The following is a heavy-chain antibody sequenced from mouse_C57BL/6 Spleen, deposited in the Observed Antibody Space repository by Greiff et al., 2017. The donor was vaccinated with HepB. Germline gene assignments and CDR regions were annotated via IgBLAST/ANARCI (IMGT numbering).Heavy chain of an antibody. J-gene: IGHJ2*01. V-gene: IGHV3-6*01. CDR1: GYSITSGYY. CDR3: ARDTHYGSSWGDYFDY. D-gene: IGHD1-1*01. CDR2: ISYDGSN. Sequence: ESGPGLVKPSQSLSLTCSVTGYSITSGYYWNWIRQFPGNKLEWMGYISYDGSNNYNPSLKNRISITRDTSKNQFFLKLNSVTTEDTATYYCARDTHYGSSWGDYFDYWGQGTTLTVSS.